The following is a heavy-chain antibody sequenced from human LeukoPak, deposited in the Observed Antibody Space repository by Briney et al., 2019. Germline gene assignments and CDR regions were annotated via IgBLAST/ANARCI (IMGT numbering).Heavy chain of an antibody. Sequence: SETLSLTCTVSGGSISSYYWSWIRQPPGKGLEWIGYIYYSGSTNYNPSLKSRVTISVDTSKNQFSLKLSSVTAADTAVYYCARDGGGSRSFDYWGQGTLVTVSS. D-gene: IGHD3-16*01. CDR1: GGSISSYY. CDR2: IYYSGST. J-gene: IGHJ4*02. CDR3: ARDGGGSRSFDY. V-gene: IGHV4-59*01.